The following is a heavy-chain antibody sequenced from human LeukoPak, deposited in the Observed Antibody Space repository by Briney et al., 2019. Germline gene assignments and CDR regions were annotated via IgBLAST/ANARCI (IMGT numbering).Heavy chain of an antibody. V-gene: IGHV3-7*01. CDR2: IKQDGTEK. J-gene: IGHJ3*02. D-gene: IGHD1-26*01. Sequence: GGSLRLSCAASGFTFSSYWMSWVRQAPGEGLEWVANIKQDGTEKYYVDSVKGRFTISRDNAKNSLYLQMNSLRAEDTAVYYCARAGSYYRSDAFDIWGQGTMVTVSS. CDR3: ARAGSYYRSDAFDI. CDR1: GFTFSSYW.